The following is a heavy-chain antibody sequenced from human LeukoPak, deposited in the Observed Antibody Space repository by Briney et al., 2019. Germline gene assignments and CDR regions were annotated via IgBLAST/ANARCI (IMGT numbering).Heavy chain of an antibody. J-gene: IGHJ3*02. D-gene: IGHD1-1*01. CDR2: IYHSGST. V-gene: IGHV4-38-2*01. CDR3: ARGTTDAFDI. Sequence: SETLSLTCAVSGYSISSGYYWGWIRQPPGKGLGWIGSIYHSGSTYYNPSLKSRVTISVDTSKNQFSLKLSSVTAADTAVYYCARGTTDAFDIWGQGTMVTVSS. CDR1: GYSISSGYY.